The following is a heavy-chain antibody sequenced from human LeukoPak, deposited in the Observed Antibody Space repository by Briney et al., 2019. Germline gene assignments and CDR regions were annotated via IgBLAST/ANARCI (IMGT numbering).Heavy chain of an antibody. J-gene: IGHJ4*02. CDR2: IYNSVTT. V-gene: IGHV4-59*08. D-gene: IGHD6-13*01. CDR1: GGSIRGYY. Sequence: SETLSLTCTVSGGSIRGYYWSWIRQPPGKRLEWIAYIYNSVTTNYNPSLKSRLTISVDTSENQISLKLSSVTAADTAVYYCARSSSWNPIDYWGQGTLVTVSS. CDR3: ARSSSWNPIDY.